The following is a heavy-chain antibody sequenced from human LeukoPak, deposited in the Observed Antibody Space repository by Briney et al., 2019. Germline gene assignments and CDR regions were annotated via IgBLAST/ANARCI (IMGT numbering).Heavy chain of an antibody. V-gene: IGHV3-23*01. CDR3: AKDDGGEYHLFDS. Sequence: PGGSLRLSCAASGFTFRDFAMSWVRQAPGKGLEWVSTIVVTGGVTYYADSVTGRFTNSRDNSKNILYLHLNSLRVEDTAVYYCAKDDGGEYHLFDSWGQGTLVTVSS. J-gene: IGHJ4*02. CDR1: GFTFRDFA. CDR2: IVVTGGVT. D-gene: IGHD3-10*01.